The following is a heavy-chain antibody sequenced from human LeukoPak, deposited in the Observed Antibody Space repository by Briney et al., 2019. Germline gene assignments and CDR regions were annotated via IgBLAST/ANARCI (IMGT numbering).Heavy chain of an antibody. J-gene: IGHJ4*02. Sequence: GGSLRLSCAASGFTFSSYEMNWARQAPGKGLEWVSYISSSGSTIYYADSVKGRFTISRDNAKNSLYLQMNSLRAEDTAVYYCARGTMVVTHDYWGQGTLVTVSS. CDR3: ARGTMVVTHDY. CDR1: GFTFSSYE. CDR2: ISSSGSTI. D-gene: IGHD4-23*01. V-gene: IGHV3-48*03.